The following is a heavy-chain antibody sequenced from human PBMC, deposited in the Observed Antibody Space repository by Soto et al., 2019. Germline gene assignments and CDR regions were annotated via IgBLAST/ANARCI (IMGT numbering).Heavy chain of an antibody. CDR1: GYSFTSYW. CDR3: ASASSSSPFDY. J-gene: IGHJ4*02. V-gene: IGHV5-51*01. Sequence: GECLKISCKGSGYSFTSYWIGGVRQMPGKGLACMGIIYPGDSDTRYGPSFQGQVTISADKSISTAYLQWSSLKASDTAMYYCASASSSSPFDYWGQGTLVTVSS. CDR2: IYPGDSDT. D-gene: IGHD6-6*01.